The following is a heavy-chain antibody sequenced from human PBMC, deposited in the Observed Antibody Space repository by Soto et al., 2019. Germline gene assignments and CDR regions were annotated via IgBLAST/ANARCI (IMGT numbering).Heavy chain of an antibody. J-gene: IGHJ4*02. D-gene: IGHD2-2*01. Sequence: PGGSLRLSCAASGFIFMEYWMHWVRQSPGKGLVWISKIYNDGSYSDYADSVRGRFTISRDNVNDTLYLQMNNLRAEGTGLYYCARVPQPISPVRVPYWGQGTQRTVS. CDR2: IYNDGSYS. CDR1: GFIFMEYW. CDR3: ARVPQPISPVRVPY. V-gene: IGHV3-74*01.